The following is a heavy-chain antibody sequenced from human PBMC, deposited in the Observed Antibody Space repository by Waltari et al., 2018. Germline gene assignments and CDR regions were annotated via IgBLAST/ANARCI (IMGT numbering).Heavy chain of an antibody. CDR1: GFTFSSYS. CDR2: MNPDGRAK. J-gene: IGHJ4*02. Sequence: EVQLVESGGGLVKPGGSLRLSCAASGFTFSSYSMNWVRQAPGKGLEWVANMNPDGRAKNYVDSVKGRFTISRDSAKNSVYLQMNSLRAEDTAVYYCLTSGGYWGQGTLVTVSS. V-gene: IGHV3-7*01. D-gene: IGHD3-10*01. CDR3: LTSGGY.